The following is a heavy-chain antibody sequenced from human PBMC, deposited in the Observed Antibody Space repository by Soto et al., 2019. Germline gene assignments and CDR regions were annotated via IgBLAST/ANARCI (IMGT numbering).Heavy chain of an antibody. Sequence: GASVKVSCKASGYTFTSYAMHWVRQAPGQRLEWMGWINAGNGNTKYSQKFQGRVTITRDTSASTAYMELSSPRPEDTAVYYCASSYSNYALIDYYYYGMDVWGQGTTVTVSS. CDR1: GYTFTSYA. CDR3: ASSYSNYALIDYYYYGMDV. D-gene: IGHD4-4*01. J-gene: IGHJ6*02. CDR2: INAGNGNT. V-gene: IGHV1-3*01.